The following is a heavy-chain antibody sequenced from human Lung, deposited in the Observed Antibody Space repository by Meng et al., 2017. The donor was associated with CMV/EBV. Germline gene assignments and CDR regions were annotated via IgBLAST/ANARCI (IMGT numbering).Heavy chain of an antibody. CDR1: NYSISSGHY. CDR2: IYHSGSA. V-gene: IGHV4-38-2*02. Sequence: SXTLSLXCTVSNYSISSGHYWGWLRQPPGKGLEWIGSIYHSGSAYYNPSLKSRVTLSVDTSKNQSSLRLRSVTAADTAVYYCARVGPYYDVLTGSYRTQYFDYXGQGXLVTVSS. D-gene: IGHD3-9*01. CDR3: ARVGPYYDVLTGSYRTQYFDY. J-gene: IGHJ4*02.